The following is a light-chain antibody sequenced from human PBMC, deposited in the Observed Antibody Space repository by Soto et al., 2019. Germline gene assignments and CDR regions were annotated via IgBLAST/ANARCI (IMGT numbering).Light chain of an antibody. CDR2: NNI. V-gene: IGLV1-40*01. CDR3: QSYDTMLSGPGV. J-gene: IGLJ2*01. Sequence: QAVVTQPPSVSGAPGQRVTISCTGSSSNIGAGYDVHWYQQLPGTAPKLLIYNNINRPSGVPDRFSGSKSGTSASLAITGLQAEDEADYYCQSYDTMLSGPGVFGGGTQLTVL. CDR1: SSNIGAGYD.